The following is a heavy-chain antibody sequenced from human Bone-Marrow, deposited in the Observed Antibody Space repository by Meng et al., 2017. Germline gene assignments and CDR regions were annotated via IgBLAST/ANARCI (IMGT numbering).Heavy chain of an antibody. J-gene: IGHJ4*02. CDR1: GGFFSDYY. CDR3: ARGPTTMAHDFDY. Sequence: QGQLQQWGVVLLKPSETLSLTCVVSGGFFSDYYWSWIRQPPGKGLEWIGEINHSGSTNYNPSLESRATISVDTSQNNLSLKLSSVTAADSAVYYCARGPTTMAHDFDYWGQGTLVTVSS. V-gene: IGHV4-34*01. CDR2: INHSGST. D-gene: IGHD4-11*01.